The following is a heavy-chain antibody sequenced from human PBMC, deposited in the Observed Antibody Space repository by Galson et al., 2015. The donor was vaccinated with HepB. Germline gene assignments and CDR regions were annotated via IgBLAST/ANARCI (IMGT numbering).Heavy chain of an antibody. V-gene: IGHV3-30*18. D-gene: IGHD2-2*01. CDR3: AKGDIVVVPAAMIDY. Sequence: SLRLSCAASGFTFSSYGMHWVRQAPGKGLEWVAVISYDGSNKYYADSVKGRFTISRDNSKNTLYLQMNSLRAEDTAVYYCAKGDIVVVPAAMIDYWGQGTLVTVSS. CDR1: GFTFSSYG. CDR2: ISYDGSNK. J-gene: IGHJ4*02.